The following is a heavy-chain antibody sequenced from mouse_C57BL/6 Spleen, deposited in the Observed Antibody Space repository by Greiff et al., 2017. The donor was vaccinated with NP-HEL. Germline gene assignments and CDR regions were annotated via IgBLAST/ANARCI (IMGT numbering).Heavy chain of an antibody. J-gene: IGHJ4*01. Sequence: VQLQQSDAELVKPGASVKISCKVSGYTFTDHTIHWMKQRPEQGLEWIGYIYPRDGSTKYNEKFKGKATLTADKSSSTAYMQLNSLTSEDSTVYFWARSVYYGSSYPYAMDYWGQGTSVTVSS. CDR1: GYTFTDHT. CDR3: ARSVYYGSSYPYAMDY. CDR2: IYPRDGST. V-gene: IGHV1-78*01. D-gene: IGHD1-1*01.